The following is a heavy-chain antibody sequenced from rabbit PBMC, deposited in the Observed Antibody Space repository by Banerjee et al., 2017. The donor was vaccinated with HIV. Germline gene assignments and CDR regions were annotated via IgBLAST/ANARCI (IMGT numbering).Heavy chain of an antibody. Sequence: QEQLEESGGDLVKPEGSLTLTCTASGFSFSNKYVMCWVRQAPGKGLEWIACINTISGDTVYATWVNGRFTISKTSSTTVTLQMASLTAADTATYFCARSASSGDYWHYYFNLWGPGTLVTVS. J-gene: IGHJ4*01. CDR1: GFSFSNKYV. V-gene: IGHV1S45*01. CDR2: INTISGDT. CDR3: ARSASSGDYWHYYFNL. D-gene: IGHD1-1*01.